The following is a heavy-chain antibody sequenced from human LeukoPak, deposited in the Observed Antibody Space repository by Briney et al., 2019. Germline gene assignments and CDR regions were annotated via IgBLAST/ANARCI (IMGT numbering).Heavy chain of an antibody. V-gene: IGHV1-3*01. Sequence: ASVKVSCKASGYTFTNYAMHWVRQAPGQRLEWMGWINAGNGNTKYSQKFQGRVTITRDTSASTAYMELSSLRSEDTAVYYCARTYSSSWSYCDSWGQGTLVTVSS. J-gene: IGHJ4*02. CDR1: GYTFTNYA. CDR3: ARTYSSSWSYCDS. CDR2: INAGNGNT. D-gene: IGHD6-13*01.